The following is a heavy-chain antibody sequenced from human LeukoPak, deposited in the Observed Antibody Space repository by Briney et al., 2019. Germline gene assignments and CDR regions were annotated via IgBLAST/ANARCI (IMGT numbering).Heavy chain of an antibody. Sequence: GGSLRLSCAASGFTFSSYWMNWVRQAPGKGLEWVANIKQDGSEKYYVDSVKGRFTISRDNAKNSLYLQMNSLRAEDTAAYYCAKEGGPAYVGGMDVWGQGTTVTVSS. D-gene: IGHD3-10*02. J-gene: IGHJ6*02. CDR2: IKQDGSEK. V-gene: IGHV3-7*01. CDR3: AKEGGPAYVGGMDV. CDR1: GFTFSSYW.